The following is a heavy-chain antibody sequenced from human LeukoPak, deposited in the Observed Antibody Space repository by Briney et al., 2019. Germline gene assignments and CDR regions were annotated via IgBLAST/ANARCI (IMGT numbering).Heavy chain of an antibody. CDR3: GRDTQDLQSGRYYYGADV. J-gene: IGHJ6*02. Sequence: ASVKVSCKASGFTITNYGINWVRQAPGQGLEWMGWVSGYKGVTNYAQKVQDRVSMTTDTSTSTAYMELRSLTSDDTAVYYCGRDTQDLQSGRYYYGADVWGQGTAVTVSS. D-gene: IGHD3-10*01. CDR2: VSGYKGVT. V-gene: IGHV1-18*01. CDR1: GFTITNYG.